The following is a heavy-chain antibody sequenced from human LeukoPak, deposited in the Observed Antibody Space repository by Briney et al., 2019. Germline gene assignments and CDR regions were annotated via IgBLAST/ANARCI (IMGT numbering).Heavy chain of an antibody. D-gene: IGHD5-12*01. CDR1: GGTXSSYA. J-gene: IGHJ4*02. Sequence: SVKVSCKASGGTXSSYAISWVRQAPGQGLEWMGRSIAILGIANYAQKFQGRVTITADKSTSTAYMELSSLRSEDTAVYYCARDRGYSGYDLDYFDYWGQGTLVTVSS. CDR3: ARDRGYSGYDLDYFDY. CDR2: SIAILGIA. V-gene: IGHV1-69*04.